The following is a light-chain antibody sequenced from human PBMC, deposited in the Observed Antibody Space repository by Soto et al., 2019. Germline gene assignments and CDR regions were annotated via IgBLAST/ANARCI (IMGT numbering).Light chain of an antibody. V-gene: IGKV3-20*01. Sequence: EIVLTQSPGTLSLSPGESATLSCRASQSVSSNYLAWYRRNPGQPPSLLIYGTSTRATDIPRRFSGSGSGTEFTITITRLEPEDFAVYFCQQYVDSPPTFVQGTKVEVK. CDR2: GTS. CDR3: QQYVDSPPT. J-gene: IGKJ1*01. CDR1: QSVSSNY.